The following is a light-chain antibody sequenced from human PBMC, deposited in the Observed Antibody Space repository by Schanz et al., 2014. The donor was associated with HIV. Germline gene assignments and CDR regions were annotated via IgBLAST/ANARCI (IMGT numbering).Light chain of an antibody. J-gene: IGLJ3*02. Sequence: QSALTQPASVSGSPGQSITISCTGTSSDVGGYNYLSWYQHHPGKAPKLMIYDVNNRPSGAPNRFSGSKSGNTASLTISGLQAEDEADYYCSSYTTSGSLVFGGGTKLTVL. CDR1: SSDVGGYNY. CDR2: DVN. V-gene: IGLV2-14*03. CDR3: SSYTTSGSLV.